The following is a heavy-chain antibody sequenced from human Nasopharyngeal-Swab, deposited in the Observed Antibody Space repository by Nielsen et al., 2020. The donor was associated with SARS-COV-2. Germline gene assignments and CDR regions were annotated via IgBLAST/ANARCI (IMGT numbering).Heavy chain of an antibody. J-gene: IGHJ6*03. CDR2: ISGSGGST. D-gene: IGHD3-3*01. V-gene: IGHV3-23*01. CDR1: GFTFSSYA. CDR3: AKAPSSFLEWLGSRNYYMDV. Sequence: GESLKISCAASGFTFSSYAMSWVRQAPGKGLEWVSAISGSGGSTYYADSVKGRLTISRDNSKNTLYLQMNSLRAEDTAVYYCAKAPSSFLEWLGSRNYYMDVWGKGTTVTVSS.